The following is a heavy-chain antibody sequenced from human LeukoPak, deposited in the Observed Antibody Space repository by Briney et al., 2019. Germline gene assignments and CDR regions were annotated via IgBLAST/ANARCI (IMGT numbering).Heavy chain of an antibody. CDR2: ISYDGNNK. V-gene: IGHV3-30*03. D-gene: IGHD3-3*01. Sequence: PGGSLRLSCAASGFTFSNYGIHWVRQAPGKGLEWVAVISYDGNNKYYADSVKGRFTISRDNSKNTLFLQMNSLRAEDTAVYYCARERWSLYSNDYYYYGLDVWGQGTTVTVSS. CDR3: ARERWSLYSNDYYYYGLDV. J-gene: IGHJ6*02. CDR1: GFTFSNYG.